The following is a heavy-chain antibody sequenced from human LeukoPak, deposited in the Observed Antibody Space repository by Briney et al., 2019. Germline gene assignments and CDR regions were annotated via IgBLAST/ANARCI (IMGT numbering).Heavy chain of an antibody. J-gene: IGHJ5*02. Sequence: PSETLSLTCAVYGGSFSGYHWTWIRQPPGKGLEWIGKINHSGSTNYNPSLKSRVTISVDPSKKQLSLKLSSVTAADTAVYYCARAVRGVWFDPWGQGTLVTVSS. D-gene: IGHD3-10*01. CDR3: ARAVRGVWFDP. CDR2: INHSGST. CDR1: GGSFSGYH. V-gene: IGHV4-34*01.